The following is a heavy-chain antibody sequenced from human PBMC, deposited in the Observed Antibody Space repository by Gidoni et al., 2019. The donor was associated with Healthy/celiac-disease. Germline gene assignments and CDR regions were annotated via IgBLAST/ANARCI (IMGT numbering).Heavy chain of an antibody. J-gene: IGHJ6*02. D-gene: IGHD3-3*01. CDR2: IYYSGST. Sequence: QLQLQESGPGLVKPSETLSLTCTVSGGSISSRSYYWGWIRQPPGKGLEWIGSIYYSGSTYYNPSLKSRVTISVDTSKNQFSLKLSSVTAADTAVYYCASGYDFWSGYYPYYYYGMDVWGQGTTVTVSS. V-gene: IGHV4-39*01. CDR1: GGSISSRSYY. CDR3: ASGYDFWSGYYPYYYYGMDV.